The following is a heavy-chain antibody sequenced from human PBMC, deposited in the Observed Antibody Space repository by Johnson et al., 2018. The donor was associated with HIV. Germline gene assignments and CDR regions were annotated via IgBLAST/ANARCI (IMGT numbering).Heavy chain of an antibody. J-gene: IGHJ3*02. CDR2: IKQDGSEK. CDR3: AREGGIAAAGTDAFDI. V-gene: IGHV3-7*01. CDR1: GFTFSSYA. Sequence: VQPGRSLRLSCAASGFTFSSYAMHWVRQAPGKGLEWVANIKQDGSEKYYVDSVKGRFTISRDNAKNSLYLQMNSLRAEDTAVYYCAREGGIAAAGTDAFDIWGQGTMVTVSS. D-gene: IGHD6-13*01.